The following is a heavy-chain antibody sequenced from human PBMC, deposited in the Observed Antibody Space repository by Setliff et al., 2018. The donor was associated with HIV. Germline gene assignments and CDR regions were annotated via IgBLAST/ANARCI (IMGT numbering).Heavy chain of an antibody. J-gene: IGHJ4*02. CDR3: ARHDSGYDWSPAGARTRYFDY. D-gene: IGHD5-12*01. Sequence: SETLSLTCAVSGYSISSGYYWGWIRQPPGKGLEWVGSIYHSGTTYYNPSLKSRVTISVDTSKNQFSLKLSSVTAADTAVYYCARHDSGYDWSPAGARTRYFDYWGQGTLDTVSS. CDR1: GYSISSGYY. CDR2: IYHSGTT. V-gene: IGHV4-38-2*01.